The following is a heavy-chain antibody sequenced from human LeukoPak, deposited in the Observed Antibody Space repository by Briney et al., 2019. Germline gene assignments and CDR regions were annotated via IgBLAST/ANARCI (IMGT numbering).Heavy chain of an antibody. J-gene: IGHJ3*02. D-gene: IGHD5-18*01. V-gene: IGHV3-66*01. Sequence: GGSLRLSCAASGFTVSSNYMSWVRQAPGKGLEWVSVIYSGGSTYYADSVKGRFTISRDNSKNTLYLQMNSLRAEDTAVYYCARDYSDTAMVTIEPAFDIWGQGTMVTVSS. CDR3: ARDYSDTAMVTIEPAFDI. CDR1: GFTVSSNY. CDR2: IYSGGST.